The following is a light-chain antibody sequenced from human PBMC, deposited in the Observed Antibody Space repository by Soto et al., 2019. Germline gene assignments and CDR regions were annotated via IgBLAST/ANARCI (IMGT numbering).Light chain of an antibody. CDR3: QQYGGSAPWT. Sequence: EIVLTQPPGPLSVSPGDRVTLSCRASQTVNNNYLAWYQQKPGQAPRLLIYGASTPATGTPARFRGSGSGTHLTLTVSRLEPEDFSVYYCQQYGGSAPWTFGPGTKVDMK. V-gene: IGKV3-20*01. J-gene: IGKJ1*01. CDR2: GAS. CDR1: QTVNNNY.